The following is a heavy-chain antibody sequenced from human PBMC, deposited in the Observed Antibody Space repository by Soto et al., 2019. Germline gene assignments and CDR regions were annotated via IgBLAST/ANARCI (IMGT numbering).Heavy chain of an antibody. J-gene: IGHJ4*02. CDR1: GFTFSSYG. D-gene: IGHD1-26*01. V-gene: IGHV3-64*01. CDR3: ARRGGSGSYPFDY. Sequence: EVQLMESGGGLVQPGESLRLSCAASGFTFSSYGMHWVRQAPGKGLEYVSGISSDGGGAFYANSVKGRFSISRDNSKNTLYLQMGSLRPEDMAVYYCARRGGSGSYPFDYWGQGTLVTVSS. CDR2: ISSDGGGA.